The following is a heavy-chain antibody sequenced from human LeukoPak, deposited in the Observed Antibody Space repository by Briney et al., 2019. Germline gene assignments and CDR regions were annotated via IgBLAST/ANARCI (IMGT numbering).Heavy chain of an antibody. CDR3: ARVLLLWFGEYLDY. V-gene: IGHV3-30*03. D-gene: IGHD3-10*01. Sequence: PGGSLRLSCAASGFTFSNYGMHWVRQAPGKGLEWVAVISNDGSNKYYADSVKGRFTISRDNAKNSLYLQMNSLRAEDTALYYCARVLLLWFGEYLDYWGQGTLVTVSS. J-gene: IGHJ4*02. CDR2: ISNDGSNK. CDR1: GFTFSNYG.